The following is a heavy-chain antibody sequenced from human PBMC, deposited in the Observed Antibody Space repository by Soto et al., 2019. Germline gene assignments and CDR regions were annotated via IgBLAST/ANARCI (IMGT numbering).Heavy chain of an antibody. J-gene: IGHJ6*02. V-gene: IGHV4-59*12. D-gene: IGHD3-9*01. Sequence: SETLSLTCTVSGGSISSYYWSWIRQPPGKGLEWIGYIYYSGSTNYNPSLKSRVTISVDTSKNQFSLKLSSVTAADTAVYYCARETGYDIYGMDVWGQGTTVTVSS. CDR3: ARETGYDIYGMDV. CDR2: IYYSGST. CDR1: GGSISSYY.